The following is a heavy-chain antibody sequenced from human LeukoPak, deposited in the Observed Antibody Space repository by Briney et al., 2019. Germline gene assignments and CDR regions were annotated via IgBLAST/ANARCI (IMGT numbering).Heavy chain of an antibody. Sequence: SETLSLTCGVSGGSISSGGYAWSWIRQPPGKGLEWIGYIFHSGNTYYNPSLKSRVAISVDRSKNQFSLRLSSVTAADTAVYYCARVQAVLVPGTPDYSYYMDVWGKGTTVTVSS. D-gene: IGHD2-8*02. CDR2: IFHSGNT. V-gene: IGHV4-30-2*01. J-gene: IGHJ6*03. CDR1: GGSISSGGYA. CDR3: ARVQAVLVPGTPDYSYYMDV.